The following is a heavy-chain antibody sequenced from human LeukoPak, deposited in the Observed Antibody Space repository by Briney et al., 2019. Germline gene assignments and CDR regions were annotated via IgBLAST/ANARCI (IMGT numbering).Heavy chain of an antibody. J-gene: IGHJ6*03. Sequence: GGSLRLSCAASGFTFSTYAMNWVRQAPGKGLEWVSAISGSGGSTYYADSVKGRFTVSRDNSKSTLYLQMNSLRAEDTAVYYCAKAPRSHYDFWSGYPNRYYYYMDVWGKGTTVTVS. CDR1: GFTFSTYA. D-gene: IGHD3-3*01. CDR3: AKAPRSHYDFWSGYPNRYYYYMDV. V-gene: IGHV3-23*01. CDR2: ISGSGGST.